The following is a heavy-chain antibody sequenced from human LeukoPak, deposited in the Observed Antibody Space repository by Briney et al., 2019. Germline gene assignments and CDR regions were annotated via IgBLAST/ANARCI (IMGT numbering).Heavy chain of an antibody. Sequence: GESLKISCTGFGYSFTSYWIGWVRQMPGKGLEWMGIIYPDYSDTRYSPSFQGQVTISADKSISTAYQQWNSLKASDTAMYYCARGLGYFDYWGQGTLVTVSS. CDR3: ARGLGYFDY. V-gene: IGHV5-51*01. CDR1: GYSFTSYW. J-gene: IGHJ4*02. CDR2: IYPDYSDT.